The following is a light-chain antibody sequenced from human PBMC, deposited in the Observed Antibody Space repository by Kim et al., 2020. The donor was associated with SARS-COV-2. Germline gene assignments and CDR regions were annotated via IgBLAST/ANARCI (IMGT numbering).Light chain of an antibody. CDR2: ELS. Sequence: GQSVTTSCTGTSSDVGGYNYVSWYQHHPGKTPKLMIYELSKRPSGVPDRFSGSRSANTASLTVSGLQAEDEADYYCSSYAGSDNWVFGGGTQLTVL. CDR1: SSDVGGYNY. J-gene: IGLJ3*02. CDR3: SSYAGSDNWV. V-gene: IGLV2-8*01.